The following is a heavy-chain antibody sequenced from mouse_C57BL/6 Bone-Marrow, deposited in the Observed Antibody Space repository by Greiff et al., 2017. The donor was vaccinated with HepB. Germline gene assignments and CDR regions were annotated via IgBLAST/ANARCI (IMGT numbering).Heavy chain of an antibody. D-gene: IGHD1-1*01. Sequence: EVKLQESGGDLVKPGGSLKLSCAASGFTFSSYGMSWVRQTPDKRLEWVATISSGGSYTYYPDSVKGRFTISRDNAKNTLYLQMSSLKSEDTAMYYCASRNYGSSPLDYWGQGTTLTVSS. CDR2: ISSGGSYT. CDR1: GFTFSSYG. J-gene: IGHJ2*01. V-gene: IGHV5-6*02. CDR3: ASRNYGSSPLDY.